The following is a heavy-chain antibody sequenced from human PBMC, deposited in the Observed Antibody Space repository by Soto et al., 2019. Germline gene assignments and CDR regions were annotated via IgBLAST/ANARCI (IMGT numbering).Heavy chain of an antibody. CDR1: GGSISSGGYS. J-gene: IGHJ5*02. D-gene: IGHD2-2*03. V-gene: IGHV4-30-2*01. CDR2: IYHSGGT. Sequence: QLQLQESGSGLVKPSQTLSLTCAVSGGSISSGGYSWSWIRQPPGKGLEWIGYIYHSGGTYYNPSLKSRVTISVDRSKNQFSLKLSSVTAEDTAVYYCARSLDIVLVPAAMQVGWFDPWGQGTLVTVSS. CDR3: ARSLDIVLVPAAMQVGWFDP.